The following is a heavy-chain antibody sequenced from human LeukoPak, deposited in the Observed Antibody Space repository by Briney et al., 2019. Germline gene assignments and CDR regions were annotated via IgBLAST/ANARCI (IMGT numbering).Heavy chain of an antibody. CDR3: ARYTGGWGPFDY. J-gene: IGHJ4*02. Sequence: PSETLSLTCAVYGGSFSGYYWSWIRQPPGKGLEWIGEINHSGSTNYNPSLKSRVTMSVDTSKNQFSLKLSSVTAADTAVYYCARYTGGWGPFDYWGQGTLVTVSS. D-gene: IGHD6-19*01. CDR1: GGSFSGYY. CDR2: INHSGST. V-gene: IGHV4-34*10.